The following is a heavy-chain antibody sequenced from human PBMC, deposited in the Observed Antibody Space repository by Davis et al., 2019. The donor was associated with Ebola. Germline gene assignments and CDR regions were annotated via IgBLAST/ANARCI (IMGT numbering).Heavy chain of an antibody. V-gene: IGHV4-39*01. D-gene: IGHD5-12*01. J-gene: IGHJ6*02. CDR3: ASQPVRGYELDGADYYYYGMDV. CDR2: IYYSGST. Sequence: PSETLSLTCTVSGGSISSSSYYWGWIRQPPGKGLEWIGSIYYSGSTYYNPSLKSRITISVDTSKNQFSLKLSSVTAADTAVYYCASQPVRGYELDGADYYYYGMDVWGQGTTVTVSS. CDR1: GGSISSSSYY.